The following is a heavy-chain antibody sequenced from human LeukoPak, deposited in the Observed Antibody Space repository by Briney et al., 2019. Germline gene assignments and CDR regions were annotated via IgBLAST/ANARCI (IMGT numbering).Heavy chain of an antibody. V-gene: IGHV3-15*01. CDR2: IKSKTDGGKT. D-gene: IGHD1-14*01. Sequence: GGSLRLSCAASGFTFSNAWMSWVRQAPGKGLEWVGRIKSKTDGGKTDYAAPVKGRFTISRDDSKNTLYLQMNSLKTEDTAVYYCTTAPDHHRYFDLWGRGTLVTVSS. CDR1: GFTFSNAW. CDR3: TTAPDHHRYFDL. J-gene: IGHJ2*01.